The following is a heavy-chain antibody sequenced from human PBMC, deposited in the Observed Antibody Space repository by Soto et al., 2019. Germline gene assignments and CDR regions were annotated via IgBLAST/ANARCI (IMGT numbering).Heavy chain of an antibody. Sequence: QVQLVESGGGVVQPGRSLRLSCAASGFTFSSYAMHWVRQAPGKGLEWVAVISYDGSNKYYADSVKGRFTISRDNSKNTLYLQMNSLRAEDTAVYYCATGGTGGYYYWNYYYYGMDVWGQGTTVTVSS. CDR1: GFTFSSYA. V-gene: IGHV3-30-3*01. CDR2: ISYDGSNK. D-gene: IGHD3-22*01. J-gene: IGHJ6*02. CDR3: ATGGTGGYYYWNYYYYGMDV.